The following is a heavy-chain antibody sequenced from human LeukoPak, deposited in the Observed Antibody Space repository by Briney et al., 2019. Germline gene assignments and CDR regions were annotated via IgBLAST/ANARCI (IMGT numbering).Heavy chain of an antibody. V-gene: IGHV3-23*01. Sequence: GGSLRLSCAASGFTFSSYAMSWVRQAPGKGLEWVSAISGSGGSTYYADSVRGRFTMSRDNAKNSIYLEMNSLSAEDTAVYFCVTEYWYRFDYWGLGILVTVSS. CDR2: ISGSGGST. CDR3: VTEYWYRFDY. J-gene: IGHJ4*02. CDR1: GFTFSSYA. D-gene: IGHD1-14*01.